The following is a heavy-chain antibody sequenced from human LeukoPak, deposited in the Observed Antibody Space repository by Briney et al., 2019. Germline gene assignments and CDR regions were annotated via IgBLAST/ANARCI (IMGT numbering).Heavy chain of an antibody. CDR2: INTNTGNP. V-gene: IGHV7-4-1*02. J-gene: IGHJ4*02. CDR3: ARVLFEGHYSGSYSPLDY. Sequence: ASVKVSCTASGYTFTSYAMNWVRQAPGQGLEWMGWINTNTGNPTYAQGFTGRFVFSLDTSVSTAYLQISSLKAEDTAVYYCARVLFEGHYSGSYSPLDYWGQGTLVTVSS. D-gene: IGHD1-26*01. CDR1: GYTFTSYA.